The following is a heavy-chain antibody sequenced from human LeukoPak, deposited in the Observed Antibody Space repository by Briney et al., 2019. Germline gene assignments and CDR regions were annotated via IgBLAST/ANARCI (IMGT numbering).Heavy chain of an antibody. V-gene: IGHV3-23*01. CDR1: GFTFSSYA. Sequence: PGGSLRLSCAASGFTFSSYAMGWVRQAPGKGLEWVSAISGSGGSTYYADSVEGRFTISRDNSKNTLYLQMNSLRAEDTAVYYCAKHNIRWHPNDYWGQGTLVTVSS. CDR3: AKHNIRWHPNDY. J-gene: IGHJ4*02. D-gene: IGHD4-23*01. CDR2: ISGSGGST.